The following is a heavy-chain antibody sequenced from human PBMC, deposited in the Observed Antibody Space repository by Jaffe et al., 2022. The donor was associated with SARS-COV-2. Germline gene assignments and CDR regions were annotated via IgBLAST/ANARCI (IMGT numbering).Heavy chain of an antibody. J-gene: IGHJ6*03. CDR3: ARDAAMGTDSSSWYGGFYYYYYMDV. CDR2: ISSSSSYI. Sequence: EVQLVESGGGLVKPGGSLRLSCAASGFTFSSYSMNWVRQAPGKGLEWVSSISSSSSYIYYADSVKGRFTISRDNAKNSLYLQMNSLRAEDTAVYYCARDAAMGTDSSSWYGGFYYYYYMDVWGKGTTVTVSS. D-gene: IGHD6-13*01. V-gene: IGHV3-21*01. CDR1: GFTFSSYS.